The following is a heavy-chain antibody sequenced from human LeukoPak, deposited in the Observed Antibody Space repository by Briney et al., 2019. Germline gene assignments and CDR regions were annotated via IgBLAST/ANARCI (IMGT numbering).Heavy chain of an antibody. D-gene: IGHD4-17*01. CDR2: IFYSGST. CDR3: ARQMNTVTADY. Sequence: SGTLSLTCTVSGGSISSSSYFRGWIRQPPGKGLEWIGSIFYSGSTYYNPSLNSRVTISIDTSKNQFSLRLSSVTAADTAVYYCARQMNTVTADYWGQGTLVTVSS. V-gene: IGHV4-39*01. J-gene: IGHJ4*02. CDR1: GGSISSSSYF.